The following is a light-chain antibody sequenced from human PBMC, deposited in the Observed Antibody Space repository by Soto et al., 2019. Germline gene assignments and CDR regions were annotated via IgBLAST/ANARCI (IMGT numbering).Light chain of an antibody. V-gene: IGKV3-20*01. CDR1: QSVSNKY. CDR2: GSS. Sequence: EVVLTQSPGTRSLSPGERATLSCRASQSVSNKYLAWYQQKPGQAPRLLIFGSSDRATGIPDRFSGSGSGTDFTLTIRRLEPEDFAVYYCQQYGSSPPYTFGQGTKLEIK. CDR3: QQYGSSPPYT. J-gene: IGKJ2*01.